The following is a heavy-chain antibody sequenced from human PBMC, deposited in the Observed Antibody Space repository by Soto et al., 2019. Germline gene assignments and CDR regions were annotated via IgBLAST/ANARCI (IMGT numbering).Heavy chain of an antibody. J-gene: IGHJ4*02. CDR3: ARGRYWSGGSRYDY. CDR2: SYYIFST. Sequence: SETLSLTCTVSGGSISSYYWIWIRQPPVNGLGLIGYSYYIFSTDYNPSLKSRVTISVDACKNQFSLKLSSVTAADAAVDYCARGRYWSGGSRYDYWGQGTLVTVSS. D-gene: IGHD2-15*01. CDR1: GGSISSYY. V-gene: IGHV4-59*01.